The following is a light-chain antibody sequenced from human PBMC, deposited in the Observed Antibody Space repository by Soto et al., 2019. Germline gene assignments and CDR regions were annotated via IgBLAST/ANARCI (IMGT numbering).Light chain of an antibody. CDR1: SGYSNYK. Sequence: QSVLTQPPSASASLGASVTLTCTLSSGYSNYKVDWYQQRPGKGPRFVMRVGTGGIVGSKGDGIPDRFSVLGSGLNRYLTIKNIQAEDESDYHCGADHGSGSDFVWVFGGGTKLTVL. J-gene: IGLJ2*01. CDR2: VGTGGIVG. V-gene: IGLV9-49*01. CDR3: GADHGSGSDFVWV.